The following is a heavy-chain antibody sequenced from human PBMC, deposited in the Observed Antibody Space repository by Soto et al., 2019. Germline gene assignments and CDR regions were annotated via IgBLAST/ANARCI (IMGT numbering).Heavy chain of an antibody. D-gene: IGHD4-17*01. CDR1: GVSVNSGSFY. CDR2: GSYSGTT. Sequence: PSETLSLTCTVSGVSVNSGSFYWAWIRQPPGKGLEWIGFGSYSGTTNYKPSLKSRVTISVDTSRSQISLKVTSLTAADTAVYYCARGATVTQYDYLLGWVDPW. CDR3: ARGATVTQYDYLLGWVDP. J-gene: IGHJ5*02. V-gene: IGHV4-61*01.